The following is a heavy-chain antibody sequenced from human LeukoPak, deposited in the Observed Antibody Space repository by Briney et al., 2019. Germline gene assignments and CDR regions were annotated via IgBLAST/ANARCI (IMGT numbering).Heavy chain of an antibody. Sequence: GGSLRLSCAASGLTISRYWMSWVRQAPGKGLEWVANINQDASEKYYVDSVKGRFTISRDNAKNSLYLQMNMLRAEDTAVYYCARDRPVYGESNWGQGTLVTVSS. CDR2: INQDASEK. J-gene: IGHJ4*02. V-gene: IGHV3-7*03. D-gene: IGHD4-17*01. CDR3: ARDRPVYGESN. CDR1: GLTISRYW.